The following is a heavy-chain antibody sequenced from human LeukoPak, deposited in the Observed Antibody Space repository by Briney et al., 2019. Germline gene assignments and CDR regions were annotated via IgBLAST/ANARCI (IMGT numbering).Heavy chain of an antibody. CDR1: GFTFSSYG. CDR2: ISYDGSNK. V-gene: IGHV3-30*03. CDR3: ARVDYYYYGMDV. Sequence: AGGSLRLSCAASGFTFSSYGMHWVRQAPGKGLEWVAVISYDGSNKYYADSVKGRFTISRDNSKNTLYLQMNSLRAEDTAVYYCARVDYYYYGMDVWGQGTTVTVSS. J-gene: IGHJ6*02.